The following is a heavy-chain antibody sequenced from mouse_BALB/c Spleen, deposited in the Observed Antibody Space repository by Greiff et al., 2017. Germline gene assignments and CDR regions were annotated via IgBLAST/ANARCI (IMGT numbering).Heavy chain of an antibody. V-gene: IGHV2-9*02. D-gene: IGHD2-10*01. Sequence: QVQLKESGPGLVAPSQSLSITCTVSGFSLTSYGVHWVRQPPGKGLEWLGVIWAGGSTNYNSALMSRLSISKDNSKSQVFLKMNSLQTDDTAMYYCARGPYYGNPYYAMDYWGQGTSVTVSS. CDR3: ARGPYYGNPYYAMDY. J-gene: IGHJ4*01. CDR1: GFSLTSYG. CDR2: IWAGGST.